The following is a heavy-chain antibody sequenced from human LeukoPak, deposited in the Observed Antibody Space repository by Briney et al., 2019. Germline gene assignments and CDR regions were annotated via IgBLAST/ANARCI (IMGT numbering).Heavy chain of an antibody. CDR2: MNPNSGNT. Sequence: GASVNLSCKASEHTFSNYDINWVRQAAGQRLEWGGWMNPNSGNTGYAQKYQGRVTMTRNTSIRTAYMELSSLTSEDTAVYDCARATGSGSPRGVSYYYYGMDVWGQGTTVTVSS. J-gene: IGHJ6*02. CDR3: ARATGSGSPRGVSYYYYGMDV. CDR1: EHTFSNYD. V-gene: IGHV1-8*01. D-gene: IGHD3-10*01.